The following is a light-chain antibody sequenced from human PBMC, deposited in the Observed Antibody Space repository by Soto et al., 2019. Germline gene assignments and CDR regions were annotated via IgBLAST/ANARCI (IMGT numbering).Light chain of an antibody. J-gene: IGLJ2*01. CDR1: SSNIGSNY. CDR2: RAD. Sequence: QSVLTQPPSVSGTPGQTVSISCSGRSSNIGSNYVYWHQQLPGTAPRLLMYRADQRPSGVPDRFSGSKSGTSASLAIGGLRSEDEADYYCAAWDDTLSGLVFGGGTKLTVL. CDR3: AAWDDTLSGLV. V-gene: IGLV1-47*01.